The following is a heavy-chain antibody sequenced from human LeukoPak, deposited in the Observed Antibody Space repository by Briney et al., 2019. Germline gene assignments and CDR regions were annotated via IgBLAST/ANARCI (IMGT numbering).Heavy chain of an antibody. V-gene: IGHV4-34*01. CDR2: INHSGST. Sequence: PSETLSLTCAVYGGSFSGYYWSWIRQPPGKGLEWIGEINHSGSTNYNPSLKSRVTISVDTSKNQFSLKLSSVTAADTAVYYCARGLRRDIVVVPAAMRSGRNWFDPWGQGTLVTVSS. J-gene: IGHJ5*02. CDR1: GGSFSGYY. CDR3: ARGLRRDIVVVPAAMRSGRNWFDP. D-gene: IGHD2-2*01.